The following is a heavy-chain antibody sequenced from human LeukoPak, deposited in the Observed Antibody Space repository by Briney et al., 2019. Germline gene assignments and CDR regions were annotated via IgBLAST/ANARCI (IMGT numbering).Heavy chain of an antibody. J-gene: IGHJ5*02. CDR2: ISYDGSNK. Sequence: GGSLRLSCAASGFTFSSYAMHWVRQAPGKGLEWVAVISYDGSNKYYADSVKGRFTISRDNSKNTLYLQMNSLRAEDTAVYYCARNGIAAAGTVLGNWFDPWGQGTLVTVSS. V-gene: IGHV3-30-3*01. CDR1: GFTFSSYA. D-gene: IGHD6-13*01. CDR3: ARNGIAAAGTVLGNWFDP.